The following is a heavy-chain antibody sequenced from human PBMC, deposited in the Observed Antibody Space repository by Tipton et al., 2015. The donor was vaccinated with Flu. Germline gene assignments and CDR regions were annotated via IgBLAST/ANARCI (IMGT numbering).Heavy chain of an antibody. Sequence: GSLRLSRAASGFPFSEFWMHWVRQAPGKGLEWVAHINQDGSEESYVESVKGRFTISRDNARNSLYLQMNSLRAEDTAVYHCARFAGGPWGQGTLVTVSS. J-gene: IGHJ5*02. V-gene: IGHV3-7*01. CDR3: ARFAGGP. CDR2: INQDGSEE. CDR1: GFPFSEFW. D-gene: IGHD3-16*01.